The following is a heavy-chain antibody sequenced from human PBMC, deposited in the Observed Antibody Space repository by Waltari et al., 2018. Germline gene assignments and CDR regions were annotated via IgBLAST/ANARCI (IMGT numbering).Heavy chain of an antibody. CDR1: GGSISSGSYF. Sequence: VQLQESGPGLVKPSQTLSLTCTVSGGSISSGSYFWCWFRQPAGKGLEWVSVIYSGGSTYYADSVKGRFTISRDNSKNTLYLQMNSLRAEDTAVYYCARDTLYYYDGGAFDIWGQGTMVTVSS. CDR3: ARDTLYYYDGGAFDI. J-gene: IGHJ3*02. V-gene: IGHV3-53*01. CDR2: IYSGGST. D-gene: IGHD3-22*01.